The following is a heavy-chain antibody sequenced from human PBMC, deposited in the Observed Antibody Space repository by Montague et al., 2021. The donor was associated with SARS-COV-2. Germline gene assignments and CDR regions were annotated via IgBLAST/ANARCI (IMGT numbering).Heavy chain of an antibody. CDR2: IYSGGSST. CDR3: AKTHRYYNRNFDY. CDR1: GFTFNSYA. J-gene: IGHJ4*02. Sequence: YLRLSCAASGFTFNSYAMSWVRQAPGKGLEWVSLIYSGGSSTYYADSVKGRFTISRDNSKNTLYLQMNSMIAEDTAVYYCAKTHRYYNRNFDYWGQGTLVTVSS. V-gene: IGHV3-23*03. D-gene: IGHD3-22*01.